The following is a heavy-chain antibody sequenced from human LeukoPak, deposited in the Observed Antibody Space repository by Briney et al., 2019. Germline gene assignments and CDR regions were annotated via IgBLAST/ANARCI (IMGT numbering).Heavy chain of an antibody. CDR3: AKDWRYCSSTSCYLFDY. CDR1: GFTFSSYA. J-gene: IGHJ4*02. Sequence: PGGSLRLSCAASGFTFSSYAMSWVRQAPGKGLEWVSAISGSGGSTYYADSVKGRFTISRDNSKNTLYLQMNSLRAEDTAVYYCAKDWRYCSSTSCYLFDYWGQGTLVTVSS. V-gene: IGHV3-23*01. D-gene: IGHD2-2*01. CDR2: ISGSGGST.